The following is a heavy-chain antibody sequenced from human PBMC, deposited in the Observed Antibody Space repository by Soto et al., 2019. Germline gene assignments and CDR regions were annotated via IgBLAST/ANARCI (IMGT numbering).Heavy chain of an antibody. CDR1: GFMFSAYA. CDR2: MSGTSDDT. Sequence: EVHLLESGGGLVQPGGSLRLSCAASGFMFSAYAMHWVRQAPGQGLEWVSSMSGTSDDTYYADSVKGRFTVSRDSSKDTLYLQLNSLRAEDTALYFCAREDGGSPFYYWGQGTLVIVSS. CDR3: AREDGGSPFYY. V-gene: IGHV3-23*01. D-gene: IGHD1-26*01. J-gene: IGHJ4*02.